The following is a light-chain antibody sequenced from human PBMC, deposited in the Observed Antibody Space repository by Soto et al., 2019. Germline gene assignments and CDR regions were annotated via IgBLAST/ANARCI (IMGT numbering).Light chain of an antibody. CDR1: QNVNNR. Sequence: EIVMTQSPAMLSVSPGERATLSCRASQNVNNRLAWYQQKAGQPPRFLIYGASTRATGIPARFSGSGSGTEFTLTISSLQSEDFAVYYCQHFNSWPLLFGQGTKV. CDR2: GAS. J-gene: IGKJ1*01. V-gene: IGKV3-15*01. CDR3: QHFNSWPLL.